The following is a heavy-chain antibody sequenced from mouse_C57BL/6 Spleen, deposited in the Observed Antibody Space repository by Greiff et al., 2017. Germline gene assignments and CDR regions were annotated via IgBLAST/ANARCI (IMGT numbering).Heavy chain of an antibody. CDR1: GFNIKDYY. Sequence: EVQRVESGAELVKPGASVKLSCTASGFNIKDYYMHWVKQRTEQGLEWIGRIDPEDGETKYAPKFQGKATITADTSSNTAYLQLSSLTSEDTAVYYCATHYYGSSYYAMDYWGQGTSVTVSS. D-gene: IGHD1-1*01. J-gene: IGHJ4*01. CDR3: ATHYYGSSYYAMDY. V-gene: IGHV14-2*01. CDR2: IDPEDGET.